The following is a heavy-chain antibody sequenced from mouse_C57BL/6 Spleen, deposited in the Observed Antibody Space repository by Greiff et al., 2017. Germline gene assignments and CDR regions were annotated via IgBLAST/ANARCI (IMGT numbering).Heavy chain of an antibody. J-gene: IGHJ4*01. V-gene: IGHV1-4*01. Sequence: VKLMESGAELARPGASVKMSCKASGYTFTSYTMHWVKQRPGQGLEWIGYINPSSGYTKYNQKFKDKATLTADKSSSTAYMQLSSLTSEDSAVYYCARSRSNYAMDYWGQGTSVTVSS. CDR2: INPSSGYT. CDR3: ARSRSNYAMDY. CDR1: GYTFTSYT.